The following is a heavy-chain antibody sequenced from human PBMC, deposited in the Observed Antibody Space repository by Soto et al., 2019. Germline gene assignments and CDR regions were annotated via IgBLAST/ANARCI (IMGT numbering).Heavy chain of an antibody. CDR2: IWYDGSNK. J-gene: IGHJ4*02. CDR3: ARGGHNYDYIWGSYRLFDY. CDR1: GFTFSSYG. V-gene: IGHV3-33*01. D-gene: IGHD3-16*02. Sequence: GGSLRLSCAASGFTFSSYGMHWVRQAPGKGLEWVAVIWYDGSNKYYADSVKGRFTISRDNSKNTLYLQMNSLRAEDTAVYYCARGGHNYDYIWGSYRLFDYWGQGTLVTVSS.